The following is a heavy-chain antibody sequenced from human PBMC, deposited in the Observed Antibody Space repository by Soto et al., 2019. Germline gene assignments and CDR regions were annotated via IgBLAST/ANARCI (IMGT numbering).Heavy chain of an antibody. CDR1: GFTFDDYA. Sequence: EVQLVESGGGLVQPGRSLRLSCAASGFTFDDYAMHWVRQAPGKGLEWVSGISWNSGSIGYADSVKGRFTISRDNAKNSLYLQMNSLRAEDTALYYCAKAPGRGCSGGSCYSGFDYWGQGTLVTVSS. V-gene: IGHV3-9*01. D-gene: IGHD2-15*01. J-gene: IGHJ4*02. CDR3: AKAPGRGCSGGSCYSGFDY. CDR2: ISWNSGSI.